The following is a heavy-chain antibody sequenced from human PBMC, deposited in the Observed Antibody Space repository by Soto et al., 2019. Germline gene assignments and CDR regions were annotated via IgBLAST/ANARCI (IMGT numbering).Heavy chain of an antibody. D-gene: IGHD6-19*01. CDR2: IYYSGST. Sequence: SETLSLTCTVSGGSISSNSYFWGWIRQPPGKGLEWIGTIYYSGSTYYNPSLKSRVTISVDTSKNQFSLKLSSVTAADTAVYYCARRSGWYYFDYWGQGTLVTSPQ. J-gene: IGHJ4*02. CDR3: ARRSGWYYFDY. V-gene: IGHV4-39*01. CDR1: GGSISSNSYF.